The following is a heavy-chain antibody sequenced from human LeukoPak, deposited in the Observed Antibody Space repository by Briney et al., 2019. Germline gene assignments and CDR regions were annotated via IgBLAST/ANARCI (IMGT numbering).Heavy chain of an antibody. Sequence: PGGSLRLSCAGSGFTFSNFWMSWFRQAPGRGLEWVANIHPEGNEKYHVGSVEGRFVISRDNTKNLLFLQMSGLRVEDTALYYCARGDAFSGDHWGQGTLVTVST. CDR1: GFTFSNFW. J-gene: IGHJ4*02. V-gene: IGHV3-7*04. CDR3: ARGDAFSGDH. CDR2: IHPEGNEK.